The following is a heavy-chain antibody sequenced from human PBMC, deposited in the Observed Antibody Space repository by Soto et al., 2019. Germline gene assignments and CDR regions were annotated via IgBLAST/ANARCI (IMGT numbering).Heavy chain of an antibody. J-gene: IGHJ4*02. V-gene: IGHV3-7*01. D-gene: IGHD6-13*01. CDR1: GFTFNSYW. Sequence: EVQLVESGGGFVQPGGSLRLSCVGTGFTFNSYWLSWIRQAPGKGLEWVAHMNEDPSDKYYVESVKGRFTISKDNAKNSLYLHMNSLRVEDTAVYYCASWTRQLNYWGQVTLVTVSS. CDR2: MNEDPSDK. CDR3: ASWTRQLNY.